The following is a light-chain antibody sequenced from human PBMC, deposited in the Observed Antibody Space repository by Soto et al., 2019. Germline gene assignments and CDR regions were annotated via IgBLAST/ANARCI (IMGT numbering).Light chain of an antibody. CDR2: EVS. J-gene: IGLJ3*02. CDR1: SSDIGAYNY. CDR3: SSYAGSNDRWV. Sequence: SALTQPPSASGSPGQSVTISCTGTSSDIGAYNYVSWYQQHPGKAPKLMIHEVSKRPSGVPDRFSGSKSGNTASLTVSGLQAEDEADYYCSSYAGSNDRWVFGGGTKLTVL. V-gene: IGLV2-8*01.